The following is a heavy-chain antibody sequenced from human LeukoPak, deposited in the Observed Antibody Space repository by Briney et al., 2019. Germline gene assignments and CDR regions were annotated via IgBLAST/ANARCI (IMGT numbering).Heavy chain of an antibody. J-gene: IGHJ5*02. D-gene: IGHD2-2*01. V-gene: IGHV3-21*01. CDR3: ARTVPAAMLGWFDP. CDR2: ISSSSSYI. CDR1: GFTFSSYS. Sequence: GGSLRLSCAASGFTFSSYSMNSVRQAPGKGLEWVSSISSSSSYIYYADSVKGRFTISRDNAKNSLYLQMNSLRAADTAVYYCARTVPAAMLGWFDPWGQGTLVTVSS.